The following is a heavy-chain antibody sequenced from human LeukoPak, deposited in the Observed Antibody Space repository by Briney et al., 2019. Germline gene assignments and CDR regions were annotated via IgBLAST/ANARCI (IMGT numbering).Heavy chain of an antibody. CDR2: ISDSGGIT. D-gene: IGHD3-9*01. CDR1: GFTFSRYA. J-gene: IGHJ3*02. Sequence: PGGSLRLSCAASGFTFSRYAMSGVRQPPGRGRDGVSAISDSGGITYYAPAVKGRFTIFRDNSKNTRYLQMNSLKPQNKAVYYCETSLQYFAWPDRDAFDIWGQGTMVTVSS. V-gene: IGHV3-23*01. CDR3: ETSLQYFAWPDRDAFDI.